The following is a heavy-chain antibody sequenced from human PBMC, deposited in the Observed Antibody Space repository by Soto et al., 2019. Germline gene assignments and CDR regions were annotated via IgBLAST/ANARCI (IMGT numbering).Heavy chain of an antibody. CDR1: GVTFSNSW. CDR2: IKSKTDGGTT. Sequence: EVQLVESGGGLVKPGGSLRLSCAASGVTFSNSWMSWVRQAPGKGLEWVGRIKSKTDGGTTEYAAPVKGRFTISRDDSKNTLYLQMNSLKSEGTAVYYWTTDLTVVTHKPFDYWGQGTLVTVSS. D-gene: IGHD2-15*01. CDR3: TTDLTVVTHKPFDY. V-gene: IGHV3-15*01. J-gene: IGHJ4*02.